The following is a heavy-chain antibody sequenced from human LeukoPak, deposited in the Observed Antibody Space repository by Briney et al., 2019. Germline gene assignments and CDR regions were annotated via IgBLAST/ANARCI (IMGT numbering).Heavy chain of an antibody. D-gene: IGHD1-1*01. CDR1: GYTFTSYY. Sequence: ASVKVSCKASGYTFTSYYIHWVRQAPGQGLEWMGIINPSGDSTTYAQKFQGRVTMTRDTSTSTVYMELSSLRSEDTAVYYCARDQSWRQLGPLDYWGQGTLVTVSS. V-gene: IGHV1-46*01. J-gene: IGHJ4*02. CDR2: INPSGDST. CDR3: ARDQSWRQLGPLDY.